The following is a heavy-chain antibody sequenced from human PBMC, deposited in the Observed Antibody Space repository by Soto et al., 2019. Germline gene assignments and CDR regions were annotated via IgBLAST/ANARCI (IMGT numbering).Heavy chain of an antibody. V-gene: IGHV4-31*03. J-gene: IGHJ6*02. D-gene: IGHD3-10*01. CDR3: ARDQWVPGELLCYYGMDV. Sequence: QVQLQESGPGLAKPSQTPSLTCTVSGGSINSGWYYWSWIRQHPGKGLEWIGYIYYSGSTYYTPSLKSRVTISVDTSKNQFSLKLSSVTAADTAVYYWARDQWVPGELLCYYGMDVWGQGTTVTVSS. CDR1: GGSINSGWYY. CDR2: IYYSGST.